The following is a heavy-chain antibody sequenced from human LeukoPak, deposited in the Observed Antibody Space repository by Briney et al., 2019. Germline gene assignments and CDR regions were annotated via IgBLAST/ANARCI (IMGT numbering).Heavy chain of an antibody. CDR3: ARASSSWYNGAFDI. J-gene: IGHJ3*02. V-gene: IGHV4-59*08. CDR2: IYYIGGT. D-gene: IGHD6-13*01. Sequence: SETLSLTCTVSGGSIGSYYWSWIRQPPGKGLEWIGYIYYIGGTNYNPSLKSRVTISVDTSKNQFSLKLSSVIAADTAVYYCARASSSWYNGAFDIWGQGTMVTVSS. CDR1: GGSIGSYY.